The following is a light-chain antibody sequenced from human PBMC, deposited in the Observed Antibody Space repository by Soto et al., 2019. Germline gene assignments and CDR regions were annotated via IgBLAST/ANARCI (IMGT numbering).Light chain of an antibody. CDR3: AAWDDILSGPV. J-gene: IGLJ3*02. CDR2: GSN. Sequence: QLVLTQPPSASGTPGQRVTIPCSGSNSNIKTNTVNWYQQFPGAAPKVVIYGSNQRPSGVPDRFSGSRSGTSASLAISGLQSGDEATYYCAAWDDILSGPVFGGGTKLTVL. V-gene: IGLV1-44*01. CDR1: NSNIKTNT.